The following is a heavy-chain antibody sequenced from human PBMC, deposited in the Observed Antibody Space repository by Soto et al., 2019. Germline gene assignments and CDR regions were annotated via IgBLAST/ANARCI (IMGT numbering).Heavy chain of an antibody. CDR2: ISDSGDKT. Sequence: GGSLRLSCAASGFTFSSYAMSWVRQAPGKGLEWVSAISDSGDKTYYADSVKGRFTVSRDNSKNTLYLQMNSLRAEDTAVYFCAKDPNDYNSSAYYVDYWGRGTLVTVSS. V-gene: IGHV3-23*01. CDR3: AKDPNDYNSSAYYVDY. J-gene: IGHJ4*02. D-gene: IGHD3-22*01. CDR1: GFTFSSYA.